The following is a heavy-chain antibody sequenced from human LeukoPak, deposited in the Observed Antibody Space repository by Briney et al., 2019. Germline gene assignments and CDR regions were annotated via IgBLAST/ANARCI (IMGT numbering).Heavy chain of an antibody. Sequence: SETLSLTCTISGGSISSYYWSWIRQPPGKGLEWIGYIYYTGSTNHNPSLKSRVTISVDTSKTQFSLKLSSVTAADTAVYYCARGVLWERHYADDYWGQGTLVTVSS. J-gene: IGHJ4*02. CDR3: ARGVLWERHYADDY. CDR1: GGSISSYY. CDR2: IYYTGST. V-gene: IGHV4-59*01. D-gene: IGHD1-26*01.